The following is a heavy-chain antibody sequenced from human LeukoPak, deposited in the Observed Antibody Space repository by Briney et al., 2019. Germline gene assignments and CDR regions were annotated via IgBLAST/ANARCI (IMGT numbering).Heavy chain of an antibody. J-gene: IGHJ6*03. V-gene: IGHV3-15*01. CDR1: GFTFTNAW. CDR2: IKSKTDGGTT. CDR3: TTSQTLECSGVSCYYYYYMDV. D-gene: IGHD2-15*01. Sequence: PGGSLRLSCAASGFTFTNAWMSWVRQAPGKGLEWVGRIKSKTDGGTTDHAAPVKGRFTISRDDSKNTLYLQMNSLKTEDTAVYYCTTSQTLECSGVSCYYYYYMDVWGKGTTVTVSS.